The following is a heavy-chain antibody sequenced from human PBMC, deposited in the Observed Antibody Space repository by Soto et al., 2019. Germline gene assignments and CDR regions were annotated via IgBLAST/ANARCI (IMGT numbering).Heavy chain of an antibody. Sequence: QVQLQESGPGLVKPSQTLSLTCTVSGGSVRRGNYYWSWIRQFPGKGLEWIGYISNSGRTHYNPSLMSRITILVDTSKNQFFLELRSVTAADTALYYCARADYATGSYYPVYWGQGTLVTVSS. D-gene: IGHD3-10*01. CDR3: ARADYATGSYYPVY. CDR1: GGSVRRGNYY. V-gene: IGHV4-31*03. J-gene: IGHJ4*02. CDR2: ISNSGRT.